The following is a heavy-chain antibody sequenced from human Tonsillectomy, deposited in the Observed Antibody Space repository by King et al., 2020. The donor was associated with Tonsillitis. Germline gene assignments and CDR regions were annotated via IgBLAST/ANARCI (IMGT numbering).Heavy chain of an antibody. V-gene: IGHV3-43*02. CDR1: GFTFEDYA. CDR2: IIGDGGST. D-gene: IGHD3-3*01. CDR3: AQSRSYYDFWSGSQDYYYMDV. Sequence: VQLVESGGGVVQPGGSLRLSCAASGFTFEDYAMHWVRQAPGKGLEWVSLIIGDGGSTYYEDSVKGRFTISRDNSKNSLYLQMNSLRTEDTALYHCAQSRSYYDFWSGSQDYYYMDVWGKGTTVTVSS. J-gene: IGHJ6*03.